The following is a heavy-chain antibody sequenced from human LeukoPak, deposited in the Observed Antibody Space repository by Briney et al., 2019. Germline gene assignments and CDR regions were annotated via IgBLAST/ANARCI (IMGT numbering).Heavy chain of an antibody. V-gene: IGHV4-39*07. J-gene: IGHJ4*02. CDR2: IYYSGST. Sequence: PSETLSLTCTVSGGSISSSSYYWGWIRQPPGKGLEWIGSIYYSGSTYYNPSLKSRVTISVDTSKNQFSLKLSSVTAADTAVYYCARAMRSGYLIFTNYFDYWGQGTLVTVSS. D-gene: IGHD3-22*01. CDR1: GGSISSSSYY. CDR3: ARAMRSGYLIFTNYFDY.